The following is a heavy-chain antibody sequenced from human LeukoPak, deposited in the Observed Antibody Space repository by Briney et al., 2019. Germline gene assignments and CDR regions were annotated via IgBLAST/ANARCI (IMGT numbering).Heavy chain of an antibody. Sequence: PSETLSLTCAVYGGSFSGYYWSWIRQPPGKGLEWIGEINHSGSTNYNPSLKSRVTISVDTSKNQFSLKLSSVTAADTAVYYCARVRSMVTANYYYYYGMDVWGQGTTVTVSS. J-gene: IGHJ6*02. V-gene: IGHV4-34*01. CDR3: ARVRSMVTANYYYYYGMDV. D-gene: IGHD2-21*02. CDR1: GGSFSGYY. CDR2: INHSGST.